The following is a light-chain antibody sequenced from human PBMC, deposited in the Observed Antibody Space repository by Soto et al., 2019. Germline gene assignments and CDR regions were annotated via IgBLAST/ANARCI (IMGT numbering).Light chain of an antibody. CDR2: GAS. Sequence: EIVLTQSPGTLSLSPGERATLSCRASQSVSSSYLAWYQQKPGQAPRLLIYGASSRATGIPDRFRGSGSGTDFTLAISRLEPEDFAVYYCQQYGSSPFTFGPGPNVDIK. CDR3: QQYGSSPFT. J-gene: IGKJ3*01. CDR1: QSVSSSY. V-gene: IGKV3-20*01.